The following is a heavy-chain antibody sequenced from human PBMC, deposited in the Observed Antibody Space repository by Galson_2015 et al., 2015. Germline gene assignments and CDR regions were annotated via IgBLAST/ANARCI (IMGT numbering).Heavy chain of an antibody. CDR1: GFTFSSYA. J-gene: IGHJ4*02. Sequence: SLRLSCAASGFTFSSYAMSWVRQAPGKGLEWNSAISANGGSKYYVDSVKGRFTISRDESKNTLYLQMNSLRAEDTAVYYCARDGIVSTFNFDYWGQGTLVSVSS. V-gene: IGHV3-23*01. CDR3: ARDGIVSTFNFDY. CDR2: ISANGGSK. D-gene: IGHD5/OR15-5a*01.